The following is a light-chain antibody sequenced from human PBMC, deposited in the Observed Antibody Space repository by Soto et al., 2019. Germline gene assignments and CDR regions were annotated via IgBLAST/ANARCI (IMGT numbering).Light chain of an antibody. V-gene: IGLV2-11*01. CDR1: SSDVGGYNY. Sequence: QSVLTQPRSVSGSPGQSVTISCTGTSSDVGGYNYVSWYQQHPGKAPKLMIYDVTKRPSGVPDRFSGSKSVNTASLTISGLQAEDEADYYCCSYAGSYTRVFGGGTKLTVL. CDR2: DVT. CDR3: CSYAGSYTRV. J-gene: IGLJ3*02.